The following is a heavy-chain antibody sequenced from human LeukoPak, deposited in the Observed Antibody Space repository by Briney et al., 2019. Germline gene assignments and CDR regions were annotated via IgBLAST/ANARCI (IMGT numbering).Heavy chain of an antibody. CDR3: ARDSNGADY. CDR2: INSDGSST. J-gene: IGHJ4*02. Sequence: GGSLRLSCAASGFSFSTYWMHWVCHAPGKGLVWVSRINSDGSSTSFADSVKGRFTISRDNAKITPYLQMNSLRAEDTAVYYCARDSNGADYWGQGTLVTVSS. V-gene: IGHV3-74*01. CDR1: GFSFSTYW.